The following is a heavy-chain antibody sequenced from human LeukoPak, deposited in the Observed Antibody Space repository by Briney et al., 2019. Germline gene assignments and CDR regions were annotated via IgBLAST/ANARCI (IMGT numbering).Heavy chain of an antibody. V-gene: IGHV3-21*01. D-gene: IGHD3-10*01. Sequence: PGGSLRLSCAASGFAFSSYSMNWVRQAPGKGLEWVSYISSSSSYRSYADSVKGRFTISRDNAKNSLYLQMNSLRAEDTAVYYCAREEPSYGLGSLGYWGQGTLVTVSS. CDR1: GFAFSSYS. CDR3: AREEPSYGLGSLGY. CDR2: ISSSSSYR. J-gene: IGHJ4*02.